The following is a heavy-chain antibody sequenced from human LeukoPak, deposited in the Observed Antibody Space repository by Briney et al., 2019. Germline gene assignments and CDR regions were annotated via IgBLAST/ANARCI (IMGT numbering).Heavy chain of an antibody. CDR3: AKKWGVGTTTLDYFDY. CDR2: ISGSAGST. Sequence: PGGSLRLSCAASGFTFSNYAMSWVRQAPGKGLERVSGISGSAGSTYYADSVKGRFTISRDNSKNTLYLQMNSLTDDDTAVYYCAKKWGVGTTTLDYFDYWGQGTLVTVSS. J-gene: IGHJ4*02. V-gene: IGHV3-23*01. D-gene: IGHD1-26*01. CDR1: GFTFSNYA.